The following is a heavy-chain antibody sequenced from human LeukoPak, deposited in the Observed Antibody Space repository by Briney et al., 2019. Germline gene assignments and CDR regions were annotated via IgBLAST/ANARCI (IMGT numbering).Heavy chain of an antibody. J-gene: IGHJ4*02. CDR3: ARDVRDYDFWSGFDY. CDR2: INPNSGGT. D-gene: IGHD3-3*01. CDR1: GYTFTGYY. Sequence: GASVKVSCKASGYTFTGYYMHQVRQAPGQGLEWMGWINPNSGGTNYAQKFQGRVTMTRDTSISTAYMELSRLRSDDTAVYYCARDVRDYDFWSGFDYWGQGTLVTVSS. V-gene: IGHV1-2*02.